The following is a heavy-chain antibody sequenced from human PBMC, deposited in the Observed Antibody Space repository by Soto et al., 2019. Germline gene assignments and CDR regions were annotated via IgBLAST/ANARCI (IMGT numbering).Heavy chain of an antibody. D-gene: IGHD1-7*01. V-gene: IGHV5-51*01. CDR2: IYPGDSDT. Sequence: GEPLKVSCRGSGYSFTSYWIGWVRQMPGKGLEWMGIIYPGDSDTRYSPSFQGQVTISADKSISTAYLQWSSLKASDTAMYYCARQGWNYDYYYYGMDVWGKGTTVTVSS. CDR3: ARQGWNYDYYYYGMDV. J-gene: IGHJ6*04. CDR1: GYSFTSYW.